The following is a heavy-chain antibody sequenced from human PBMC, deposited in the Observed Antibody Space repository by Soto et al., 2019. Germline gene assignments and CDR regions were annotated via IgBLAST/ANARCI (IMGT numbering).Heavy chain of an antibody. J-gene: IGHJ4*02. CDR3: ARGYYYDSSGYYHYFDY. D-gene: IGHD3-22*01. CDR2: IIPIFGTA. V-gene: IGHV1-69*13. Sequence: GASVKVSCKASGGTFSSYAISWVRQAPGQGLEWMGGIIPIFGTANYAQKFQGRVTITADESTSTAYMELSSLRSEDTAVYYCARGYYYDSSGYYHYFDYWGQGTMVTVYS. CDR1: GGTFSSYA.